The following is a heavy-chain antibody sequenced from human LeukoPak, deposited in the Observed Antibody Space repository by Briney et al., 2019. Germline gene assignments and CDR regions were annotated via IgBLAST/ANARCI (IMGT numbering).Heavy chain of an antibody. Sequence: PSETLSLTCTVSGGSISSATYLWVWIRQPPGKGLEWIGHISSSGSSNYNPSLKSRVTISVDTSKNQVSLRLNSVTAADTAVYYCARDARDGYDYWGQGTLVTVSS. D-gene: IGHD5-24*01. CDR2: ISSSGSS. J-gene: IGHJ4*02. CDR1: GGSISSATYL. V-gene: IGHV4-39*07. CDR3: ARDARDGYDY.